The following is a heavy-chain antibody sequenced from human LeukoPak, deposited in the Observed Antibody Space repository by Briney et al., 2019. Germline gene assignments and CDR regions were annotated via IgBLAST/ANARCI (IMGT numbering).Heavy chain of an antibody. CDR2: IYYSGST. D-gene: IGHD1-26*01. Sequence: PSETLSLTCTVSGGSISSSSYYWGWIRQPPGKGLEWIGSIYYSGSTYYNPSLKSRVTISVDTSKNQFSLKLSSVTAAATAVYYCARHDAVGSYYYDYFDYWGQGTLVTVSS. CDR1: GGSISSSSYY. V-gene: IGHV4-39*01. CDR3: ARHDAVGSYYYDYFDY. J-gene: IGHJ4*02.